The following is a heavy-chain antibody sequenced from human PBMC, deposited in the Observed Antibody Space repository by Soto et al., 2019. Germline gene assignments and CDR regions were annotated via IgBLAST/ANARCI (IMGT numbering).Heavy chain of an antibody. V-gene: IGHV1-8*01. CDR1: GYTFTKFD. J-gene: IGHJ5*02. D-gene: IGHD4-17*01. Sequence: QVQLVQSGAEVKKPGASVRVSCKASGYTFTKFDINWVRQATGQGLEWMGWMNPNSGNTGYAQKFQGRVTMTRNTYITTAYMELSTLRSEATAVYYCVRGDYGDYSNWFDPWGQGTLVTVAS. CDR3: VRGDYGDYSNWFDP. CDR2: MNPNSGNT.